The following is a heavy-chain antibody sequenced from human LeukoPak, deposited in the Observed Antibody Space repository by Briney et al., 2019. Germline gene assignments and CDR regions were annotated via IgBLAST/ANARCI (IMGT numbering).Heavy chain of an antibody. Sequence: PGRSLRLSCAASGFTFSSYGMHWVRQAPGKGLEWVAVIWYDGSNKYYADSVKGRFTISRDNSKNTLYLQMNSLRAEDTAVYYCAREVVRGVGFYYYYGMDVWGQGTTVTVSS. D-gene: IGHD3-10*01. CDR2: IWYDGSNK. V-gene: IGHV3-33*01. J-gene: IGHJ6*02. CDR3: AREVVRGVGFYYYYGMDV. CDR1: GFTFSSYG.